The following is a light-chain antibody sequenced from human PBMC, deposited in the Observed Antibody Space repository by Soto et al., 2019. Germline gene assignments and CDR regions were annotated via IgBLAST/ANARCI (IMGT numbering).Light chain of an antibody. J-gene: IGKJ5*01. CDR3: QQLFDFPIT. Sequence: IQRTHYSSFLSLPIEDGVTITCRASQVISTSLAWYQVKPGKAPKLLIYAASTLESGVPSRFSATVSGTEFSLTITSLQPEDFATYYCQQLFDFPITFGQGTRLEI. CDR1: QVISTS. V-gene: IGKV1-9*01. CDR2: AAS.